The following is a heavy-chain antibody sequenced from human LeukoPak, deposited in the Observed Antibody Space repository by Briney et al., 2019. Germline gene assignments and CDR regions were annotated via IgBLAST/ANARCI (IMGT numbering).Heavy chain of an antibody. J-gene: IGHJ4*02. CDR1: GFTFSSYA. CDR2: ISGSGGST. D-gene: IGHD5-18*01. Sequence: GGSLRLSCAASGFTFSSYAMSWVRQAPGKGLEWVSGISGSGGSTYYADSVKGRFTISRDNSKNTLSLQMNSLRAEDTAVYYCAKDEYSSGYIRGFDYSGEGTLVSV. CDR3: AKDEYSSGYIRGFDY. V-gene: IGHV3-23*01.